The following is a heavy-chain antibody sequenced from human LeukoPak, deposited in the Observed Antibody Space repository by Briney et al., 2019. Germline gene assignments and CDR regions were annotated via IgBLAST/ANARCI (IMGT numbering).Heavy chain of an antibody. CDR1: GYTFSSYA. V-gene: IGHV1-3*01. J-gene: IGHJ3*02. Sequence: ASVKVSCKASGYTFSSYAIHWVRQAPGQRLEWMGWINAGNGNTRYSQKFQGRVTITRDTSVSTAYMYLSSLRSEDTAVYYCARGGYNYVEYAFDIWGQGTMVTVSS. CDR3: ARGGYNYVEYAFDI. D-gene: IGHD5-18*01. CDR2: INAGNGNT.